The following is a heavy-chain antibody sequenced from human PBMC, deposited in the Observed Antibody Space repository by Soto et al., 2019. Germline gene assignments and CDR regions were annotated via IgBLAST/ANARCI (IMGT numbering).Heavy chain of an antibody. CDR3: ARDPLAPVWSGYYTGIWA. D-gene: IGHD3-3*01. J-gene: IGHJ4*02. CDR2: IKQDGSEK. CDR1: GFTFSSYW. Sequence: GGSLRLSCAASGFTFSSYWMSWVRQAPGKGLEWVANIKQDGSEKYYVDSVKGRFTISRDNAKNSLYLQMNSLRAEDTAVYYCARDPLAPVWSGYYTGIWAWGQGTLVTVSS. V-gene: IGHV3-7*01.